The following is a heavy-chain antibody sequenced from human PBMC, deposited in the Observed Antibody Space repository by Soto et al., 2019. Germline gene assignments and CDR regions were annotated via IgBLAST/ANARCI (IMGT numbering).Heavy chain of an antibody. J-gene: IGHJ4*02. V-gene: IGHV3-7*03. Sequence: EVHLVESGGGLVQPGGSLRLSCAASGFTFSRYWMNWVRQAPGKGLEWVANIKQDGSQKYYEDSLKGRFTISRDNAKKTLSQQINSLRAEDTAVYYCARDEGGGEVPAVIGWRWGQGNLVTVSS. D-gene: IGHD2-2*02. CDR3: ARDEGGGEVPAVIGWR. CDR1: GFTFSRYW. CDR2: IKQDGSQK.